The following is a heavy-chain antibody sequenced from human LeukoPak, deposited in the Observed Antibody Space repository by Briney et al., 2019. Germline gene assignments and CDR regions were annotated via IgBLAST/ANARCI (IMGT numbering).Heavy chain of an antibody. CDR2: ISSSSTI. V-gene: IGHV3-48*04. CDR1: GFTFSSYS. CDR3: ARDRPRDY. Sequence: GGSLRLSCAASGFTFSSYSMNWVRQAPGKGLEWVSYISSSSTIYYADSVKGRFTISRDNAKNSLYLQMNSLRAEDTAVYYCARDRPRDYWGQGTLVTVSS. J-gene: IGHJ4*02. D-gene: IGHD6-6*01.